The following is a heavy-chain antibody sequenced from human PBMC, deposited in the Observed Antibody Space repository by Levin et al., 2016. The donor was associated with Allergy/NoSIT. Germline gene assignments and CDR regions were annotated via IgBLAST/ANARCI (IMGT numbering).Heavy chain of an antibody. Sequence: GGSLRLSCAASGFTFSSYAMIWVRQAPGKGLEWVSAITGSGDRTYYIDSVKGRFTISRDNSKTTLYLQMNSLRAEDTAVFYCARVAPDSSGYYYHSDYWGQGTLVTVSS. CDR1: GFTFSSYA. V-gene: IGHV3-23*01. D-gene: IGHD3-22*01. J-gene: IGHJ4*02. CDR3: ARVAPDSSGYYYHSDY. CDR2: ITGSGDRT.